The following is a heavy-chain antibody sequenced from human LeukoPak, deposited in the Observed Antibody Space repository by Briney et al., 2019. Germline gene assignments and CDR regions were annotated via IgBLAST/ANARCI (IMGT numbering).Heavy chain of an antibody. D-gene: IGHD6-19*01. Sequence: SVKVSCKASGGTFSSYAISWVRQAPGQGLEWMGGIIPIFGTANYAQKFQGRVTITTDESTSTAYMELSSLRSEDTAVYYCARQVAGPYYFDCWGQGTLVTVSS. V-gene: IGHV1-69*05. CDR2: IIPIFGTA. J-gene: IGHJ4*02. CDR3: ARQVAGPYYFDC. CDR1: GGTFSSYA.